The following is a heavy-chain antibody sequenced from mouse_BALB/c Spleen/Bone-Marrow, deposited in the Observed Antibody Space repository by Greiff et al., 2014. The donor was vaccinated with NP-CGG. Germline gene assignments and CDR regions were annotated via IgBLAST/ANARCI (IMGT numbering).Heavy chain of an antibody. J-gene: IGHJ4*01. CDR1: GFSLTNYG. D-gene: IGHD1-2*01. V-gene: IGHV2-9*02. CDR3: AMITSATGAMDY. Sequence: VQLQQSGPGLAAPSQSLSITCTVSGFSLTNYGVHWVRQPPGKGLEWLGVIWADGSTNYNSALMSRLSISKDNSKNQVFFKMNSLQTDNTAMYYCAMITSATGAMDYWGQGTSVTVSS. CDR2: IWADGST.